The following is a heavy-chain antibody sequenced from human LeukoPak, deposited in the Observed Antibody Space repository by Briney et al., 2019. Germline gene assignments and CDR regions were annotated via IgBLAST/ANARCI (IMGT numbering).Heavy chain of an antibody. V-gene: IGHV3-11*04. CDR1: GFTFTDSY. J-gene: IGHJ4*02. CDR2: IDSSATIL. Sequence: PGGSLRLSCAGSGFTFTDSYMNWVRQAPGKGPEWISYIDSSATILHYADSVNGRFTISRDNAKNSLYLQMNSLRAEDSAVYYCVREAYCTSTSCHFDSWGQGTLVTVSS. D-gene: IGHD2-2*01. CDR3: VREAYCTSTSCHFDS.